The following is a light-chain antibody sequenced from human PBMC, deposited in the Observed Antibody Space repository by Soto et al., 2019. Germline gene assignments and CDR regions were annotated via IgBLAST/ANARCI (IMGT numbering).Light chain of an antibody. CDR2: RDS. Sequence: QTVVTQPPSASGTPGQRVTISGSGGNSNIANNYVYWYQQLPGTAPKLLIYRDSQRPSGVPDRFSGSKSGTSASLAISGLRADDEADYYCAAWDNSLSGCVKFGGGTKLTVL. CDR1: NSNIANNY. J-gene: IGLJ2*01. V-gene: IGLV1-47*01. CDR3: AAWDNSLSGCVK.